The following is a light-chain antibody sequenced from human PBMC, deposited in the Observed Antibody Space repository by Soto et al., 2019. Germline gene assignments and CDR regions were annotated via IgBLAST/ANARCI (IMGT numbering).Light chain of an antibody. CDR3: QQHHSFPIT. V-gene: IGKV1-9*01. Sequence: DIQLTQSPSFLSASVGDRVTITCRASQAISIYLAWYQQKSGKAPKLLIYVASTLQSGVPSRFSGSGSGTEFTLTSSSLQPEDFATYYCQQHHSFPITFGQGTRLEIK. J-gene: IGKJ5*01. CDR1: QAISIY. CDR2: VAS.